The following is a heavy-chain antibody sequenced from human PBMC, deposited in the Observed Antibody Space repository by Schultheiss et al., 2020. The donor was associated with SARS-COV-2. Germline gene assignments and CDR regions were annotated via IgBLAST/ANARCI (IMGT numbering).Heavy chain of an antibody. D-gene: IGHD6-6*01. J-gene: IGHJ5*02. CDR2: INHSGST. V-gene: IGHV4-34*01. CDR3: ARASRSSSSFFGWFDP. CDR1: GGSFSGYF. Sequence: SQTLSLTCAVDGGSFSGYFWSWIRQAPGKGLEWIGEINHSGSTNYNPSLKSRVTISVDTSKNQFSLKLSSVTAADTAVYYCARASRSSSSFFGWFDPWGQGTLVTVSS.